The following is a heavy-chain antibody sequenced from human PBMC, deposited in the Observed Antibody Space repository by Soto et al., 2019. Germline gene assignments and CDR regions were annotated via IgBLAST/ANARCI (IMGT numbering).Heavy chain of an antibody. Sequence: PGGSLRLSCAASGFTFSSCSMNWVRQAPGSGPEWVSYISSSSNSIYYADSVKGRFTISRGNAKNSLHLQMNSLRAADTAVYYCARGRMSSSLFRKGYYYMDVWGKGATVTVSS. CDR1: GFTFSSCS. V-gene: IGHV3-48*01. J-gene: IGHJ6*03. CDR3: ARGRMSSSLFRKGYYYMDV. D-gene: IGHD6-6*01. CDR2: ISSSSNSI.